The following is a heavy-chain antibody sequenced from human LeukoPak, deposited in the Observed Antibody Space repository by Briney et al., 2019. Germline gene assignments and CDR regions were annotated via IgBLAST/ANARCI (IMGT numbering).Heavy chain of an antibody. CDR2: INHSGST. D-gene: IGHD2-2*01. CDR3: ARAIVVVYYGMDV. Sequence: SETLSLTCAVYGGSFSGYYWSWIRQPPGKGLEWIGEINHSGSTNYNPSLKSRVTISVDTSKNQFSLKLSSVTAADTAVYYCARAIVVVYYGMDVWGQGTTVTVSS. CDR1: GGSFSGYY. J-gene: IGHJ6*02. V-gene: IGHV4-34*01.